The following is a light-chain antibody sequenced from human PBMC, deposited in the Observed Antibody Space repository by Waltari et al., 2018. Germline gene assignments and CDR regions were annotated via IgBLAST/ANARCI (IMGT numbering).Light chain of an antibody. V-gene: IGKV1-9*01. Sequence: IQLTQSPSSLSASLADRVTITCRASQGVNVYLAWYQQKPGKAPKLLIYAASTLQSGVSSRFSGSGSGTDFTLTINSLQPEDIATYYCQQFNASPRTFGQGTNVEIK. J-gene: IGKJ1*01. CDR1: QGVNVY. CDR2: AAS. CDR3: QQFNASPRT.